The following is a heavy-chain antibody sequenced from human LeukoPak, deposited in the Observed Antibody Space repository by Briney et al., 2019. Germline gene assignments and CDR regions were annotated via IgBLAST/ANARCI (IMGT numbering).Heavy chain of an antibody. CDR2: ITTSGTST. J-gene: IGHJ4*02. Sequence: VPTGGSLRLSCATSGFTFSSYEMNWVRQAPGKGLEWISYITTSGTSTYYADSVKGRFTISRDNGKTALSLQMNSLRAEDTAVYYCVVHSATSCYWGQGTLVTVSS. D-gene: IGHD1-26*01. V-gene: IGHV3-48*03. CDR3: VVHSATSCY. CDR1: GFTFSSYE.